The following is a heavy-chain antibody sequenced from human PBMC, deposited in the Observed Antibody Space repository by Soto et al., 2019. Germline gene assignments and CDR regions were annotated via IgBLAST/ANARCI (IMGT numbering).Heavy chain of an antibody. CDR2: IRPEGSEK. CDR1: GFTVSVCW. D-gene: IGHD3-22*01. CDR3: ARGDSGHWEF. J-gene: IGHJ4*02. V-gene: IGHV3-7*03. Sequence: EVQLVESGGGLAQPGGSLRLSCVASGFTVSVCWMGWIGQAPGKGRGWVAKIRPEGSEKLNVDTVRGRFTISGDNAENSLYLEMNSLGADDAAVYYCARGDSGHWEFGGQGTLVTAS.